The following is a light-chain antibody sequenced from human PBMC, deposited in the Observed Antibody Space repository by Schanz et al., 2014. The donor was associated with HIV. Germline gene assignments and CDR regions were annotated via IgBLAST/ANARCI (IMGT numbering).Light chain of an antibody. CDR3: QRTYNALYT. J-gene: IGKJ2*01. Sequence: DIQMTQSPSSLSASVGDTVTITCRASQGIGNELGWYQQKPGQAPKRLIYAASNLQSGVPSRFSGSGSGTDFTLTISSLQPEDVATYYGQRTYNALYTFGQGTKLEIK. CDR2: AAS. V-gene: IGKV1-27*01. CDR1: QGIGNE.